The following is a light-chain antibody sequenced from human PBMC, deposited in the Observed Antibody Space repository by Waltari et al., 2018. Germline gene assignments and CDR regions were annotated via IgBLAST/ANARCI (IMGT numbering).Light chain of an antibody. V-gene: IGKV3-15*01. J-gene: IGKJ2*01. CDR1: QSVGRN. CDR3: QQYSDWPLT. CDR2: GTS. Sequence: EIVMTQSPATLSASPGERASLSCRASQSVGRNLAWYQQKPGQAPRLLIYGTSTSATGVPARFSGSGSGTDFTLTISSLQSEDFAVFHCQQYSDWPLTFGQGTKLDIK.